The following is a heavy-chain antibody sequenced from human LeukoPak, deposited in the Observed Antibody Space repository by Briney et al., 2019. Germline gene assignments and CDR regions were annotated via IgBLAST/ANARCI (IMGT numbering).Heavy chain of an antibody. CDR3: ARAATYRYGLFDD. Sequence: SQTLSLTCTVSGVSISSGAYFWSWIRQHPGKGLEWIGYISYSGSTNYNPSLKSRVTISVDTSKNHFSLKLTSVTAADTAVYYCARAATYRYGLFDDWGQGTLVTVYS. V-gene: IGHV4-31*03. CDR1: GVSISSGAYF. CDR2: ISYSGST. D-gene: IGHD5-18*01. J-gene: IGHJ4*02.